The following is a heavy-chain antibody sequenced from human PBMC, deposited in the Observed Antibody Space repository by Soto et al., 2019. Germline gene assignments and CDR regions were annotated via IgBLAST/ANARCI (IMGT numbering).Heavy chain of an antibody. CDR2: ISAYNGNT. Sequence: ASVKVSCKASGYTFTSYGISWVRQAPGQGLEWMGWISAYNGNTNYAQKLQGRVTMTTDTSTSTAYMELRSLRSEDTAVYYCAKDLYENDYIWGSYRPGAFDIWGQGTMVTVSS. V-gene: IGHV1-18*01. CDR1: GYTFTSYG. J-gene: IGHJ3*02. CDR3: AKDLYENDYIWGSYRPGAFDI. D-gene: IGHD3-16*02.